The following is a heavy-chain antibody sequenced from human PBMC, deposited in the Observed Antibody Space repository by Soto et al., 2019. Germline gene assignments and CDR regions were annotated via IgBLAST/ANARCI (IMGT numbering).Heavy chain of an antibody. CDR2: IKQDGSEK. CDR1: GFTFSSYW. J-gene: IGHJ5*02. V-gene: IGHV3-7*03. CDR3: AMVMEYYDFWSGYYSYWFDP. Sequence: PGGSLRLSCAASGFTFSSYWMSWVRQAPGKGLEWVANIKQDGSEKYYVDSVKGRFTISRDNAKNSLYLQMNSLRAEDTAVYYCAMVMEYYDFWSGYYSYWFDPWGQGTRVTVSS. D-gene: IGHD3-3*01.